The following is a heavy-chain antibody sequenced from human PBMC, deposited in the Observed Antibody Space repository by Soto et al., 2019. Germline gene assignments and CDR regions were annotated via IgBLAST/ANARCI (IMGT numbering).Heavy chain of an antibody. D-gene: IGHD5-18*01. CDR1: GFTVSSNY. J-gene: IGHJ4*02. CDR3: ASYSYGLYYFDY. V-gene: IGHV3-53*01. Sequence: QSGGSLRLSCAASGFTVSSNYMSWVRQAPGKGLEWVSVIYSGGSTYYADSVKGRFTISRDNSKNTLYLQMNSLRAEDTAVYYCASYSYGLYYFDYWGQGTLVTVSS. CDR2: IYSGGST.